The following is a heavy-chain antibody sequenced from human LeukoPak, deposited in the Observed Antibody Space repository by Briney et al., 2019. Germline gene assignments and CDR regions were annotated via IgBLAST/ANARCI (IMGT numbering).Heavy chain of an antibody. J-gene: IGHJ4*02. CDR3: ARGLDYGDLDNY. CDR1: GYTFTSYA. Sequence: ASVKVSCKASGYTFTSYAMHWVRQAPGQRLEGMGWINAGNGNTKYSQKFQGRVTITRDTSASTAYMELSSLRSEDTAVYYCARGLDYGDLDNYWGQGTLVTVSS. V-gene: IGHV1-3*01. CDR2: INAGNGNT. D-gene: IGHD4-17*01.